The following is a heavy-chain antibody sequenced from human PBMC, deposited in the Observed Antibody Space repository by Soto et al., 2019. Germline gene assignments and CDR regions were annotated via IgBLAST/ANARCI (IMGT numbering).Heavy chain of an antibody. D-gene: IGHD1-7*01. CDR3: ARDNWNSS. CDR1: GFTFSNYW. V-gene: IGHV3-74*01. CDR2: INPDVSST. J-gene: IGHJ5*02. Sequence: EVQLAESGGGLVQPGGSLRLSCAATGFTFSNYWMHWVRQVPGRGLAWVSRINPDVSSTNYADSVKGRCTMTRDNAKDMVYLEMNSLRAEDAAVYYCARDNWNSSWGQGILVTVSS.